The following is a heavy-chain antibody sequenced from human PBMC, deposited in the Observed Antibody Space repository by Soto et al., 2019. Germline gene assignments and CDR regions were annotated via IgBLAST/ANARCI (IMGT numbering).Heavy chain of an antibody. CDR2: ISSSSSYI. CDR3: ARSPVYYYYMDV. Sequence: GGSLRLSCAASGFTFSSYSMNWVRQAPGKGLEWVSSISSSSSYIYYADSVKGRFTISRDNAKNSLYLQMNSLRAEDTAVYYCARSPVYYYYMDVWGKGPTVTVSS. J-gene: IGHJ6*03. V-gene: IGHV3-21*01. CDR1: GFTFSSYS.